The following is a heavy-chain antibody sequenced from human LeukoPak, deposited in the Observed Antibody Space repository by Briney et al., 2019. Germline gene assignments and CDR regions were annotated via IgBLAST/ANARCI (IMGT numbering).Heavy chain of an antibody. D-gene: IGHD4-11*01. CDR2: IWNDGSNK. Sequence: GGSLRLFCATSGLTFSHYGMHWARQAPGKGLEWVAVIWNDGSNKYYGDSVKGRFTISRDNSKNTLYLQMNSLTVEDTAVYYCAKDAQRGFDYSNSLVHWREGTLVTVSS. CDR1: GLTFSHYG. CDR3: AKDAQRGFDYSNSLVH. J-gene: IGHJ4*02. V-gene: IGHV3-33*06.